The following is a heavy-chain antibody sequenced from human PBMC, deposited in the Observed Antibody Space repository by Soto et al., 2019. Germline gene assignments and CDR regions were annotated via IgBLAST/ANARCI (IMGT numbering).Heavy chain of an antibody. CDR1: GGSISNFY. J-gene: IGHJ6*03. CDR3: ARLGVGYYTSHYYYYMDV. Sequence: QVQLQESGPGLVKPSETLSLTCTVSGGSISNFYWTWIRQSPGKGLEWIGYSYNSGSTNYNPSLKSRVTISVDTSTSQFSLKLSSVTAADTAVYYCARLGVGYYTSHYYYYMDVWGKGTTVTVSS. D-gene: IGHD3-22*01. CDR2: SYNSGST. V-gene: IGHV4-59*08.